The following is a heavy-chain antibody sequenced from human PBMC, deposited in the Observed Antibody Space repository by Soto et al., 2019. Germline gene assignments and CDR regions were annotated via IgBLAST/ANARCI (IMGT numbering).Heavy chain of an antibody. J-gene: IGHJ5*02. D-gene: IGHD2-21*02. Sequence: SETLSLTCAVYGGSFSSGGYYWSWIRQHPGKGLEWIGYIYYSGSTYYNPSLKSRVTISVDTSKNQFSLKLSSVTAADTAVYYCARNVVVTAAWFDPWGQGTLVTVSS. V-gene: IGHV4-31*11. CDR2: IYYSGST. CDR1: GGSFSSGGYY. CDR3: ARNVVVTAAWFDP.